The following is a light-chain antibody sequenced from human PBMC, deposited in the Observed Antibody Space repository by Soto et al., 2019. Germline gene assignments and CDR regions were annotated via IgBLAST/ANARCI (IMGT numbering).Light chain of an antibody. CDR2: DVS. J-gene: IGLJ2*01. CDR3: SSYTSSSTLDVV. CDR1: SSDVGGYNY. Sequence: QSALTQPASVSGSPGQSITISCTGTSSDVGGYNYVSWYQQHPGKAPKLMIYDVSNRPSGVSNRFSGSKSGNTASLTISGLQAEDESDYYFSSYTSSSTLDVVFGGGTKHTVL. V-gene: IGLV2-14*01.